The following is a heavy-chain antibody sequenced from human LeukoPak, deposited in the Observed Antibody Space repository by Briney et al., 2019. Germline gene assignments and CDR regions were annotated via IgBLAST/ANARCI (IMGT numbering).Heavy chain of an antibody. V-gene: IGHV3-30*02. CDR1: EFTFINYG. J-gene: IGHJ5*02. CDR3: AKDGSPFGDYPHWFDP. Sequence: QTGGSLRLSCAASEFTFINYGMHWVRQAPGKGLEWVTFIRYDGTYKYYADSVKDRFTISRDNSKNTLYLQMNSLRAEDTAVYYCAKDGSPFGDYPHWFDPWGQGTLVTVSS. CDR2: IRYDGTYK. D-gene: IGHD4-17*01.